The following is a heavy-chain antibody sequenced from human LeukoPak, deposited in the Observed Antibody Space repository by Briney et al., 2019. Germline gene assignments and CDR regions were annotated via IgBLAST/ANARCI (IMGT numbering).Heavy chain of an antibody. V-gene: IGHV1-18*01. CDR2: ISAYNGNT. CDR3: ARVGVIVVVPAAMDY. CDR1: GYTFTSYG. Sequence: ASVKVSCKASGYTFTSYGISWVRQAPGQGLEWMGWISAYNGNTNYAQELQGRVTMTTDTSTSTAYMELRSLRSDDTAVYYCARVGVIVVVPAAMDYWGQGTLVTVSS. J-gene: IGHJ4*02. D-gene: IGHD2-2*01.